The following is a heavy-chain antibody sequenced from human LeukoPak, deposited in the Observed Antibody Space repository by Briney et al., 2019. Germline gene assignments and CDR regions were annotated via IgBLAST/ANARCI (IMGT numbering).Heavy chain of an antibody. J-gene: IGHJ4*02. CDR3: ARGVKGSYYSDYTDY. D-gene: IGHD1-26*01. CDR2: IYYSGST. CDR1: GGSISSGGYY. V-gene: IGHV4-31*03. Sequence: SQTLSLTCTVSGGSISSGGYYWSWIRQHPGKGLEWIGYIYYSGSTYYNPSLKSRVTISVDTSKNQFSLKLSSVTAADTAVYYCARGVKGSYYSDYTDYWGQGTLVTVSS.